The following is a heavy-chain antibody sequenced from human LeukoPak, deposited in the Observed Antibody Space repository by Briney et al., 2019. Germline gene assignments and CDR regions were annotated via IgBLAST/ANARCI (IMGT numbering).Heavy chain of an antibody. CDR1: GGTFSSYA. Sequence: SVKVSCKASGGTFSSYAISWVRQAPGQGLEWMGRIIPILGIANYAQKFQGRVTITADKSTSTAYIELSSLRSEDTAVYYCAIPYDLDAFDIWGQGTMVTVSS. CDR2: IIPILGIA. D-gene: IGHD3-3*01. CDR3: AIPYDLDAFDI. J-gene: IGHJ3*02. V-gene: IGHV1-69*04.